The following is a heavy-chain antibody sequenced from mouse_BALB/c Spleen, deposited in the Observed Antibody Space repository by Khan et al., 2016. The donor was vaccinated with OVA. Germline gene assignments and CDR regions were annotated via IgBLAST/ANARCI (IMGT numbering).Heavy chain of an antibody. V-gene: IGHV2-6-4*01. J-gene: IGHJ4*01. CDR1: GFSLSRYN. CDR3: ARAYYRYDGYYAMDY. CDR2: IWVGGGT. Sequence: VQLQESGPGLVAPSQSLSITCTVSGFSLSRYNIHWVRHPPGKGLEWLGMIWVGGGTEYNSTLKIRLSISKDNSKSQVVLKMNSLQTDDTAMYYCARAYYRYDGYYAMDYWGQGTSVTVSS. D-gene: IGHD2-14*01.